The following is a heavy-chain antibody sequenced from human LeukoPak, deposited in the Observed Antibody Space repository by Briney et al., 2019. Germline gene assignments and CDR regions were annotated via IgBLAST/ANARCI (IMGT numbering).Heavy chain of an antibody. D-gene: IGHD6-6*01. V-gene: IGHV3-30*18. CDR3: AKESVTSIAARYYSHMDV. CDR2: ISYDGSNK. Sequence: GGSLRLSCAASGFTFSSYGMHWVRQAPGKGLEWVAVISYDGSNKYYADSVKGRFTISRDNSKNTLYLQMNSLRAEDTAVYYCAKESVTSIAARYYSHMDVWGKGTTVTVSS. J-gene: IGHJ6*04. CDR1: GFTFSSYG.